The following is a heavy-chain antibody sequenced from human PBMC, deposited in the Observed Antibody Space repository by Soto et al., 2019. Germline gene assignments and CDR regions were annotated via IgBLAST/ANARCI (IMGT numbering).Heavy chain of an antibody. D-gene: IGHD2-15*01. CDR3: ARIEAAHYYYYYYGMDV. Sequence: GASVKVSCKASGYTFTSYAMHWVRQAPGQRLEWMGWINAGNGNTKYSQKFQGRVTITRDTSASTAYMELSSLRSEDTAVYYCARIEAAHYYYYYYGMDVWGQGTTVTVSS. J-gene: IGHJ6*02. CDR1: GYTFTSYA. CDR2: INAGNGNT. V-gene: IGHV1-3*01.